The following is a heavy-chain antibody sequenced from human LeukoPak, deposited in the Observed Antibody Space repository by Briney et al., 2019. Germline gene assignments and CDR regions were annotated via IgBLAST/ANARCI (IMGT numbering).Heavy chain of an antibody. CDR2: IIPIFGTA. CDR3: ARYYYGSGSYSADHYYFDY. Sequence: SVKVSCKASGGTFSSYAISWVRQAPGQGLEWMGGIIPIFGTANYAQKFQGRVTITTDESTSTAYMELSSLRSEDTAVYYCARYYYGSGSYSADHYYFDYWGQGTLVTVSS. V-gene: IGHV1-69*05. CDR1: GGTFSSYA. D-gene: IGHD3-10*01. J-gene: IGHJ4*02.